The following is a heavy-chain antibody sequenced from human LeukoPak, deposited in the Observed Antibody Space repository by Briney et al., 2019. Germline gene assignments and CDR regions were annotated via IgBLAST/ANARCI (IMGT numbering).Heavy chain of an antibody. CDR2: ISGSGGST. V-gene: IGHV3-23*01. CDR1: GFTSSSYA. J-gene: IGHJ3*02. D-gene: IGHD2-15*01. Sequence: HPGGSLRLSRAASGFTSSSYAMSWVRQAPGKGLEWVSPISGSGGSTYYADSVKGRFTISRDNSKNTLYLQMNSLRAEDTAVYYCANPILPEVVVAVSDAFDIWGQGTMVTVSS. CDR3: ANPILPEVVVAVSDAFDI.